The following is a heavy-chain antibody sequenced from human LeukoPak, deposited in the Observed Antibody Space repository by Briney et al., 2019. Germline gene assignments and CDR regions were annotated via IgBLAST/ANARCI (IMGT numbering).Heavy chain of an antibody. J-gene: IGHJ4*02. CDR2: IKSKTDGATT. CDR1: GFTFNHAW. CDR3: TTVGSSRYYYYFDY. Sequence: GGSLRLSCAASGFTFNHAWMNWVRQAPGKGLEWVGRIKSKTDGATTEYAAPVKGRLTIPRDDSKNTLYLQMNSLKTEDTAVYYCTTVGSSRYYYYFDYWGQGSLVTVSS. V-gene: IGHV3-15*01. D-gene: IGHD3-22*01.